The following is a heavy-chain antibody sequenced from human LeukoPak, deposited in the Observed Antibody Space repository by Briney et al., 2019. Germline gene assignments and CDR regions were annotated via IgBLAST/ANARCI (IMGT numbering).Heavy chain of an antibody. CDR2: IYYSGST. Sequence: SQTLSLTCTVSGGSISSYYWSWIRQPPGKGLEWIGYIYYSGSTNYNPSLKSRVTISVDTSKNQFSLKLSSVTAADTAVYYCARTKMATILYNWYDPWGQGTLVTVSS. J-gene: IGHJ5*02. D-gene: IGHD5-24*01. CDR3: ARTKMATILYNWYDP. V-gene: IGHV4-59*01. CDR1: GGSISSYY.